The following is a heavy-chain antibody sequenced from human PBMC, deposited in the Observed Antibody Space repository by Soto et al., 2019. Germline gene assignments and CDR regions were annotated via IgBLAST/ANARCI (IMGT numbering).Heavy chain of an antibody. Sequence: QVQFVQSGAEVKKPGASVKVSCKASGYTFTAYTIHWVRQAPGQSLEWMGWINAANVATKDSEKFQGRVTITRDTSARTAYMDLSSLSSKDTAVYFCARVSFETSGFADYWGQGTLVTVSS. CDR2: INAANVAT. CDR1: GYTFTAYT. D-gene: IGHD5-12*01. V-gene: IGHV1-3*01. CDR3: ARVSFETSGFADY. J-gene: IGHJ4*02.